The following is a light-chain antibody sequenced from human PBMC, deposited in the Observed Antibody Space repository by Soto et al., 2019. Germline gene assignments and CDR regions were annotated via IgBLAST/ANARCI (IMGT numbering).Light chain of an antibody. V-gene: IGKV1-39*01. CDR2: AAS. CDR3: QQRGT. J-gene: IGKJ1*01. CDR1: QIINSY. Sequence: DIQMTQSPSSLSASVGDRVTVTCRASQIINSYLNWYQKKPGKAPKLLIYAASSLHSGVPTRFRGSESGTDFTLTISSLQPEDVATYYCQQRGTFGLGTKVEI.